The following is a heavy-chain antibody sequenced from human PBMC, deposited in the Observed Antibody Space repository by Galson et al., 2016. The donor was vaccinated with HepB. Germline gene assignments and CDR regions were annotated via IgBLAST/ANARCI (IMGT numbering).Heavy chain of an antibody. CDR2: ISYDGSNE. D-gene: IGHD2-21*01. CDR1: GFTFNNHD. J-gene: IGHJ4*02. CDR3: AKDLWRRGFLDH. Sequence: SLRLSCAASGFTFNNHDMHWVRQAPGKGLEWVALISYDGSNEYYSDSVKGRFTISRGNSKNTMYLQMNRVRLEDTAVYYCAKDLWRRGFLDHWGQGTLVTVSS. V-gene: IGHV3-30*18.